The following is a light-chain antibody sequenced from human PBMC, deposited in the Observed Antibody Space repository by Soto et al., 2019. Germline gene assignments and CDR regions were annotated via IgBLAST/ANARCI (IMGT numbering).Light chain of an antibody. V-gene: IGKV3-11*01. Sequence: SLAALSVSKGERATLSCWSSETVATNLAWYQQKPGQAPRLLIYDASNRATGIPARFSGSGSGTDFTLTISSLEPEDFAVYYCQQRSNWWTFGQGTKAAI. CDR1: ETVATN. CDR2: DAS. CDR3: QQRSNWWT. J-gene: IGKJ1*01.